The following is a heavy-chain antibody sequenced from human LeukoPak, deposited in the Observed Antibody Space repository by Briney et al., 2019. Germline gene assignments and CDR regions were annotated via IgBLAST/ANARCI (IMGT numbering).Heavy chain of an antibody. Sequence: GASVKVSCKASGYTFTSYGISWVRQAPGQGLEWMGWISTYNGNTNYAQKLQGRVTVTTETSTSTAYMELRSLRSDDTAVYNCARDHSSWYLQGAFDIWGQGTMVTVSS. CDR3: ARDHSSWYLQGAFDI. CDR2: ISTYNGNT. J-gene: IGHJ3*02. D-gene: IGHD6-13*01. CDR1: GYTFTSYG. V-gene: IGHV1-18*01.